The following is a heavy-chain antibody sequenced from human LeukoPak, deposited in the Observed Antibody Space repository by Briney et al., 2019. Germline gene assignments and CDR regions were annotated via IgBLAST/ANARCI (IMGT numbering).Heavy chain of an antibody. V-gene: IGHV4-61*02. CDR2: IYSSGST. CDR1: GSSISSDNYY. CDR3: ARTYSGSFDSYFDY. Sequence: SETLSLTCTVSGSSISSDNYYWSWIRQPAGKGLEWIGRIYSSGSTNYNPSLKSRVTISVDTSKNQFSLKLISVTAADTAVYYCARTYSGSFDSYFDYWGQGTMVTVSS. J-gene: IGHJ4*02. D-gene: IGHD1-26*01.